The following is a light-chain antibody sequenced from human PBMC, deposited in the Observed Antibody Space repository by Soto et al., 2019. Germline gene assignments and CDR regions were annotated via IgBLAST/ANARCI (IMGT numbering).Light chain of an antibody. CDR3: QQYNNWPYT. V-gene: IGKV3-15*01. Sequence: EIVMTQSPATLSVSPGGSATLSCRASQHVSSNFAWYRQKPGQAPTLLIYRASTRATGIPARFSGSGSGTEFTLTSSILQSEDFAVYYCQQYNNWPYTFGQGTKLEIK. J-gene: IGKJ2*01. CDR2: RAS. CDR1: QHVSSN.